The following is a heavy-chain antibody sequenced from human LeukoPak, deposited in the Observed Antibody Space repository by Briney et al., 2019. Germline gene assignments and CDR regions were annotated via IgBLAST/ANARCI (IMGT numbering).Heavy chain of an antibody. Sequence: GGSLRLSCAASGITVDSNYLSWVRQAPGKGLEWVSTIYTGGNTYYAASVKGRFTISRDFSKNTVFLHMNSLRAEDTAMYYCARGDDSGYYDYFDYWGQGALVTVSS. CDR3: ARGDDSGYYDYFDY. CDR2: IYTGGNT. D-gene: IGHD3-22*01. V-gene: IGHV3-53*01. J-gene: IGHJ4*02. CDR1: GITVDSNY.